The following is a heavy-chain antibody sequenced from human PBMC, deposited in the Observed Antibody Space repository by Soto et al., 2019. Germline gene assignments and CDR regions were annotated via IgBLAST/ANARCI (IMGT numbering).Heavy chain of an antibody. D-gene: IGHD3-10*01. CDR3: ARGGQVTWFGELPPRY. V-gene: IGHV4-39*01. Sequence: QLQLQESGPGLVKPSETLSLTCTVSGGSISSSSYYWGWIRQPPGKGLEWIGSIYYSGSTYYNPSLKSRVTISVDTSKNQFSLKLSSVTAADTAVYYCARGGQVTWFGELPPRYWGQGTLVTVSS. CDR2: IYYSGST. CDR1: GGSISSSSYY. J-gene: IGHJ4*02.